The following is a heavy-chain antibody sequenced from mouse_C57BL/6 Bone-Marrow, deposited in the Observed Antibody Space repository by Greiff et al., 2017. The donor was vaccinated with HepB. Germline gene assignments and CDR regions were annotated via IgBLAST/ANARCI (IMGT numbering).Heavy chain of an antibody. J-gene: IGHJ2*01. Sequence: EVQRVESGGGLVKPGGSLKLSCAASGFTFSSYTMSWVRQTPEKRLAWVATISGGGGNTYYPDSVKGRFTISRDNAKNTLYLQMSSLRSEDTALYYCARLLYYYYFDYWGQGTTLTVSS. CDR3: ARLLYYYYFDY. CDR1: GFTFSSYT. CDR2: ISGGGGNT. V-gene: IGHV5-9*01. D-gene: IGHD1-1*01.